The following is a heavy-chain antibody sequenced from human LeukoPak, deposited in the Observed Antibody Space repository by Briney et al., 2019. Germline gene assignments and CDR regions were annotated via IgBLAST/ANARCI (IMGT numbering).Heavy chain of an antibody. V-gene: IGHV1-2*04. CDR3: AREVGFDCSGGSCYVFDY. CDR2: INPSSGGT. Sequence: ASVKVSCKASGYTFTGYYMHWVRQAPGQGLEWMGWINPSSGGTNYAQKFQGWVTMTRDTSISTAYMELSRLRSDDTAVYYCAREVGFDCSGGSCYVFDYWGQGTLVTVSS. J-gene: IGHJ4*02. CDR1: GYTFTGYY. D-gene: IGHD2-15*01.